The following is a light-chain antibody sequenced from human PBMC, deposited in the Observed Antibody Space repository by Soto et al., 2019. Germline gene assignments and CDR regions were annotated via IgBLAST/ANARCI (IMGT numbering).Light chain of an antibody. J-gene: IGKJ3*01. Sequence: EIVLTQSPGTLSLFPGERAALSCRASQSVSSTYFAWYRQKPGQPPSLLIYGASNRATGVPDRFSGSGSGTDFTLTISRLEPEDFAVDYCQQYGSSPPGFTFGPGTTVEIK. CDR2: GAS. CDR3: QQYGSSPPGFT. CDR1: QSVSSTY. V-gene: IGKV3-20*01.